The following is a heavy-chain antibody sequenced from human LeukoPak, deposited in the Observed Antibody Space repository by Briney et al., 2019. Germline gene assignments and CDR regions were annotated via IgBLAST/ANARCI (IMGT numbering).Heavy chain of an antibody. Sequence: ASVKVSCKASGYTFTSYDINWVRQATGQGLEWMGRMNPNSGNTGYAQKFQGRVTMTEDTSTDTAYMELSSLRSEDTAVYYCARVPRRGERFDPWGQGTLVTVSS. V-gene: IGHV1-8*02. CDR2: MNPNSGNT. CDR1: GYTFTSYD. CDR3: ARVPRRGERFDP. D-gene: IGHD3-10*01. J-gene: IGHJ5*02.